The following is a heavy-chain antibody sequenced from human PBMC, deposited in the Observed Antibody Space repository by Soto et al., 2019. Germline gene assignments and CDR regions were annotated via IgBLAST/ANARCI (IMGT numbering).Heavy chain of an antibody. V-gene: IGHV3-30*18. CDR1: GFTFSSYG. Sequence: QVQLVESGGGVVQPGRSLRLSCAASGFTFSSYGMHWVRQAPGKGLEGVAVISHDGSNKYYADSVKGRFTISRDNSKNTLYLQMTCLRAEDTAVYHCAKQYFQHWGQGTLVTVST. J-gene: IGHJ1*01. CDR3: AKQYFQH. CDR2: ISHDGSNK.